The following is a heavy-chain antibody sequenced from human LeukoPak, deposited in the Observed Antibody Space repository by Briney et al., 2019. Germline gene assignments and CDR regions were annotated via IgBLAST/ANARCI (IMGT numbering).Heavy chain of an antibody. D-gene: IGHD5-12*01. V-gene: IGHV4-38-2*02. Sequence: SETLSLTCTVSTYSISSGYYWGWIRQPPGKGLEWIGSIYHSGSTYYNPSLKSRVTVSVDTSKNQFSLQLSSVTAADTAVYYCASHSGGYAYWGQGTLVTVSS. J-gene: IGHJ4*02. CDR1: TYSISSGYY. CDR2: IYHSGST. CDR3: ASHSGGYAY.